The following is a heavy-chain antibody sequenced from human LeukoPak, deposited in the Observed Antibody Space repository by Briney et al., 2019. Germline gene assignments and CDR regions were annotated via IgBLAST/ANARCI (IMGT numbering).Heavy chain of an antibody. V-gene: IGHV1-2*02. D-gene: IGHD6-13*01. Sequence: ASVKVSCKASGYTFTGYYMHWVRQAPGQGLEWMGWINPNSGGTNYAQKFQGRVTMTRDTSISTAYMELSRLGSDDTAVYYCAGEDSSSYPACFDYWGQGTLVTVSS. CDR2: INPNSGGT. J-gene: IGHJ4*02. CDR3: AGEDSSSYPACFDY. CDR1: GYTFTGYY.